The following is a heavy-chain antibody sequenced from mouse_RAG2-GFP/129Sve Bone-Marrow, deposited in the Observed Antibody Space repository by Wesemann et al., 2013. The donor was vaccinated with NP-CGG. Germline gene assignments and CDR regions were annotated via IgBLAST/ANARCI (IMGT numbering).Heavy chain of an antibody. J-gene: IGHJ3*01. Sequence: EVQLVESGGGLVKPGGSLKLSCAASGFTFSSYAMSWVRQTPEKRLEWVATISSGGSYTYYPDSVKGRFTISRDNAKNTLYLQMSSLRSEDTAMYYCARDYGSSYGWFAYWGQGTLVTVSA. D-gene: IGHD1-1*01. CDR2: ISSGGSYT. CDR1: GFTFSSYA. CDR3: ARDYGSSYGWFAY. V-gene: IGHV5-9-3*01.